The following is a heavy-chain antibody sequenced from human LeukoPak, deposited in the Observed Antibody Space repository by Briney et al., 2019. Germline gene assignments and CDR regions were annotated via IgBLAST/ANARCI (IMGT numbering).Heavy chain of an antibody. CDR2: ISYDGSNK. CDR3: AKDRDSSGWYSARTYDY. CDR1: EFTFSSYT. J-gene: IGHJ4*02. D-gene: IGHD6-19*01. V-gene: IGHV3-30*18. Sequence: GGSLRLSCAASEFTFSSYTMNWVRQAPGKGLEWVAVISYDGSNKYYADSVKGRFTISRDNSKNTLYLQMNSLRAEDTAVYYCAKDRDSSGWYSARTYDYWGQGTLVTVSS.